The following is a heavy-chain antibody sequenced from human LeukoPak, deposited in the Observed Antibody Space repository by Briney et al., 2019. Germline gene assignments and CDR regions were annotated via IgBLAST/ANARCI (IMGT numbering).Heavy chain of an antibody. CDR1: GYTFTSYD. CDR2: MNPNSGNT. CDR3: ASMSVGALIDY. J-gene: IGHJ4*02. D-gene: IGHD1-26*01. V-gene: IGHV1-18*01. Sequence: ASVKVSCKASGYTFTSYDINWVRQATGQGLEWMGWMNPNSGNTNYAQKLQGGVTMTTDTSTSTAYMELRSLRSDDTAVYYCASMSVGALIDYWGQGTLVTVSS.